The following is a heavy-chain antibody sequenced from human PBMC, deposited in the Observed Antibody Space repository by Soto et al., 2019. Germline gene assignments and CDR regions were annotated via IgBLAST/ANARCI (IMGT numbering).Heavy chain of an antibody. CDR3: ASRTSSSWFNWFDP. CDR2: IYYSGST. J-gene: IGHJ5*02. CDR1: GGSITSYN. Sequence: SETLSITCFVSGGSITSYNWSWIRQPPGTGLEWIGYIYYSGSTNYNPPLKSRVTISVDTSKNQFSLQLSSVTGADTAVYYCASRTSSSWFNWFDPWGQGTLVTVSS. V-gene: IGHV4-59*01. D-gene: IGHD6-13*01.